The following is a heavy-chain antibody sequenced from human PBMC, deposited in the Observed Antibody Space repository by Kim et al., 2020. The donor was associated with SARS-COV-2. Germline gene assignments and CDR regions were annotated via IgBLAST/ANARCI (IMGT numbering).Heavy chain of an antibody. CDR3: AAGIGWQIDY. J-gene: IGHJ4*02. CDR1: GFSIDDYW. CDR2: IKKDGSET. D-gene: IGHD6-19*01. Sequence: GGSLRLSCVASGFSIDDYWMNWIRQAPGKGLEWVAIIKKDGSETFYVNSLRGRFTISRDNKKNSLYLEMNSLTGDDSAVYYCAAGIGWQIDYRGQGTLVTVSS. V-gene: IGHV3-7*05.